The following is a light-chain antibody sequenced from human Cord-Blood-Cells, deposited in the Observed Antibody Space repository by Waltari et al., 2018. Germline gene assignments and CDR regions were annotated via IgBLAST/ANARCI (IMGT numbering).Light chain of an antibody. CDR1: SGHSSYA. J-gene: IGLJ2*01. CDR2: LNSDGSH. V-gene: IGLV4-69*01. CDR3: QTWGTGIVV. Sequence: QLVLTQSPSASASLGASVKLTCPLSSGHSSYAIAWHQQQQEKGPRYLMKLNSDGSHSKGDGIPDRFSGSSSGAERYLTISSLQSEDEADYYCQTWGTGIVVFGGGTKLTVL.